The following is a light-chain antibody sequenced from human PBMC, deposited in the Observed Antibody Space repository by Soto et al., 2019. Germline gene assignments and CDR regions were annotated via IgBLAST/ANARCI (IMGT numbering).Light chain of an antibody. CDR1: QSISIN. CDR2: GAS. Sequence: EIVLSQSPGTLSVSPGDRVTLSCRASQSISINLAWYKHKPGQAPRLLIYGASSRATGIPDRFSGSGSGTDFTLTISRLEPEDFATYYCQQSYSSRTFGQGTKVDIK. V-gene: IGKV3-20*01. CDR3: QQSYSSRT. J-gene: IGKJ1*01.